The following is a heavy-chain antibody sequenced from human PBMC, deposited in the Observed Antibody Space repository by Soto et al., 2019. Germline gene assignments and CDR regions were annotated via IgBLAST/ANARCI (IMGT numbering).Heavy chain of an antibody. Sequence: QVQLQESGPGLVKPSETLSLTCSVSGGSISSDYWSWIRQPPGKGLEWVGYIYYTGSTNYNPPLTSRVTISVDTSKYQFSLNLRSVTAAETAVYSCAIALRGVVVVAAREMDVWGQGTRVTVSS. CDR3: AIALRGVVVVAAREMDV. CDR1: GGSISSDY. V-gene: IGHV4-59*01. J-gene: IGHJ6*02. D-gene: IGHD2-15*01. CDR2: IYYTGST.